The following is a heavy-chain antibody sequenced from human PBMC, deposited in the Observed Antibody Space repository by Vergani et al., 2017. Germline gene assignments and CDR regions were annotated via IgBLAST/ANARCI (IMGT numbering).Heavy chain of an antibody. D-gene: IGHD1-20*01. V-gene: IGHV3-72*01. Sequence: EVQLVESGGGVVRPGGSLRLSCAASGFTFDDYGMSWVRQAPGKGLEWVGRTRNKANSYTTEYAASVKGRFTISRENAKNSLYLQMNSLRAGDTAVYYCARGGVYNWNDDYYYYYMDVWGKGTTVTVSS. CDR2: TRNKANSYTT. CDR3: ARGGVYNWNDDYYYYYMDV. J-gene: IGHJ6*03. CDR1: GFTFDDYG.